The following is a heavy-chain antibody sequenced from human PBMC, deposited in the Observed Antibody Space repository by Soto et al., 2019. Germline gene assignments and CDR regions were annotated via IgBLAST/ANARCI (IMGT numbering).Heavy chain of an antibody. CDR2: IKQDGSEK. D-gene: IGHD3-9*01. J-gene: IGHJ2*01. V-gene: IGHV3-7*03. CDR1: GFTFSSYW. CDR3: ARVNDILTGYKVSYWYFDL. Sequence: TGGSLRLSCAASGFTFSSYWMSWVRQAPGKGLEWVANIKQDGSEKYYVDSVKGRFTISRDNAKNSLYLQMNSLRAEDTAVYYCARVNDILTGYKVSYWYFDLWGRGTLVTVSS.